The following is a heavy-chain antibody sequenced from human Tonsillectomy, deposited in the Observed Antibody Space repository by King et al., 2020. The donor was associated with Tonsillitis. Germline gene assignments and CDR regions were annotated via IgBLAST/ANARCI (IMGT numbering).Heavy chain of an antibody. V-gene: IGHV1-2*04. J-gene: IGHJ5*02. CDR1: GYTFTGSY. CDR2: INPNSGGT. D-gene: IGHD4-23*01. CDR3: ARTAIRLKDYGGNYRLEVGNWFDP. Sequence: QLVQSGAEVKKPGASVKVSCKASGYTFTGSYIHWVRQAPGQGLEWMGWINPNSGGTHYAQKFQGWVAMTRDTSISTAYMELSRLRSDDTAVYYCARTAIRLKDYGGNYRLEVGNWFDPWGQGTLVTVSS.